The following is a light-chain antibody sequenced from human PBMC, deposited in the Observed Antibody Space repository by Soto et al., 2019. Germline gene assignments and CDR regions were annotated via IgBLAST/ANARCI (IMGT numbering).Light chain of an antibody. V-gene: IGKV1-5*01. CDR2: DAS. Sequence: TQSPYSLSASVGDRVTSTFRASQSISSWLAWYQQKPGKAPKRLIYDASSLESGVPSRFSGSGSGTEFTLTISSLQADDSATYYCQQYNSHWTFGQGTKVHIK. J-gene: IGKJ1*01. CDR1: QSISSW. CDR3: QQYNSHWT.